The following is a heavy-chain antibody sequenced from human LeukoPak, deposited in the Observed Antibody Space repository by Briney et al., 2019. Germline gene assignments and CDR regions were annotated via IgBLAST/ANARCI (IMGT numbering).Heavy chain of an antibody. CDR2: IIPIFGTA. J-gene: IGHJ4*02. V-gene: IGHV1-69*05. CDR1: GYTFTSYG. Sequence: SVKVSYKASGYTFTSYGISWVRQAPGQGLEWMGRIIPIFGTANYAQKFQGRVTITTDESTSTAYMELSSLRSEDTTVYYCARARKSYYYDSSGYQNDYWGQGSLVTVSS. D-gene: IGHD3-22*01. CDR3: ARARKSYYYDSSGYQNDY.